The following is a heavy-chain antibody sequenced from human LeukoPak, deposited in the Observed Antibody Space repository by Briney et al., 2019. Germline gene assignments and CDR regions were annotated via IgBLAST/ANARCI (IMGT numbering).Heavy chain of an antibody. Sequence: GSLRLSCAASGFTFCDFAMSWVRQAPGKGLEWVSGTIGSGATTFYADSVKGRFTISRDNAKNSLYLQMDSLRPEDTAVYYCARDRGTQSDYWGQGTLVTVSS. J-gene: IGHJ4*02. D-gene: IGHD3-16*01. CDR1: GFTFCDFA. CDR3: ARDRGTQSDY. CDR2: TIGSGATT. V-gene: IGHV3-23*01.